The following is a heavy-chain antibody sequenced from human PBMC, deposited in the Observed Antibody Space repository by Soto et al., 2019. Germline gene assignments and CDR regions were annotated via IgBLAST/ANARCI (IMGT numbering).Heavy chain of an antibody. CDR1: GFTFSSYG. Sequence: QVQLVESGGGVVQPGRSLRLSCAASGFTFSSYGMHWVRHAPGKGLEWVAVISYDGSNKYYADSVKGRFTISRDNSKNTLYLQMNSLRAEDTAVYYCAKDSFLNDLSIDYWGQGTLVTVSS. V-gene: IGHV3-30*18. D-gene: IGHD1-1*01. CDR2: ISYDGSNK. CDR3: AKDSFLNDLSIDY. J-gene: IGHJ4*02.